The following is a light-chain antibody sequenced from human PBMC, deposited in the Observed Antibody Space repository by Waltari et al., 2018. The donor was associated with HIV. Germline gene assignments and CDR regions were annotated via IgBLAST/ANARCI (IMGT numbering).Light chain of an antibody. CDR1: SSDVGGYNY. J-gene: IGLJ1*01. CDR2: DLS. V-gene: IGLV2-11*01. CDR3: CSYGGSSTFL. Sequence: QSALTQPRSVSGSPGQSVTISCTGTSSDVGGYNYVSWYQQHPGKAPKLMIYDLSKRPSGVPDRFSGAKSGNTASLTISGLQAEDEADYYCCSYGGSSTFLFGTGTKVTVL.